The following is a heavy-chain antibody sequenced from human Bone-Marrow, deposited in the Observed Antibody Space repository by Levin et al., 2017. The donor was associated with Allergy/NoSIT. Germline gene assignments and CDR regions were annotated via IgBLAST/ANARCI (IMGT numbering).Heavy chain of an antibody. J-gene: IGHJ4*02. CDR2: ITWNSGKI. Sequence: RPGGSLRLSCAASGFTFDDHAMHWVRQAPGKGLEWVSGITWNSGKIGYADSVKGRFTISRDNAKNSLYLQMNSLRPEDTAFYYGARDMVSSSWFLFDFWGQGTLISVSS. D-gene: IGHD6-13*01. V-gene: IGHV3-9*01. CDR3: ARDMVSSSWFLFDF. CDR1: GFTFDDHA.